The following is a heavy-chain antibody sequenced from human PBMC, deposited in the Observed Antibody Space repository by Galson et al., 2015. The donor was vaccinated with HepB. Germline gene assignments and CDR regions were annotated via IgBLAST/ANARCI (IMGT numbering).Heavy chain of an antibody. CDR3: ARDRGAEEIAAAGNYYYYYYGMDV. D-gene: IGHD6-13*01. Sequence: SVKVSCKASGYTFTSYGISWVRQAPGQGLEWMGWISAYNGNTNYAQKLQGRVTMTTDTSTSTAYMELRSLRSDDTAVYYCARDRGAEEIAAAGNYYYYYYGMDVWGQGTTVTVSS. CDR1: GYTFTSYG. V-gene: IGHV1-18*04. J-gene: IGHJ6*02. CDR2: ISAYNGNT.